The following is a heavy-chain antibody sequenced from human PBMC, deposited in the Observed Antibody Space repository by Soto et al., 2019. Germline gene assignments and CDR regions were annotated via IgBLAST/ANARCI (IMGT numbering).Heavy chain of an antibody. Sequence: EAQLWESGGHSVQPGGSLRLSCAASGFNFGLYAMTWVRQDPGKRLEWVSEISSSSGRTTRYADSVRGRFTISRDNSRNTLYLEMTHLRVDDTATYFCAQMTVLTTSAFDVWGQGTTVTVS. J-gene: IGHJ3*01. CDR2: ISSSSGRTT. V-gene: IGHV3-23*01. CDR3: AQMTVLTTSAFDV. D-gene: IGHD4-17*01. CDR1: GFNFGLYA.